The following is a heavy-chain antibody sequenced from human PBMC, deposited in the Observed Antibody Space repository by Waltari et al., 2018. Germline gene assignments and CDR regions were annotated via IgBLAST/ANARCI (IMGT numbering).Heavy chain of an antibody. CDR3: ARGPYSSSSYLYYFDD. CDR1: GYTFTSYY. Sequence: QVQLVQSGAAVKKPGASVKVSCKASGYTFTSYYMHWVRPAPGQGLEWMGIINPSGGSTSYAQKFQGRVTMTRDTSTSTVYMELSSLRSEDTAVYYCARGPYSSSSYLYYFDDWGQGTLVTVSS. V-gene: IGHV1-46*01. J-gene: IGHJ4*02. CDR2: INPSGGST. D-gene: IGHD6-6*01.